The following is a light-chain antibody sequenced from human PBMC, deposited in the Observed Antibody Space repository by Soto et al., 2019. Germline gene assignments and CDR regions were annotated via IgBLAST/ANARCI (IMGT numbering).Light chain of an antibody. CDR2: EVT. J-gene: IGLJ3*02. CDR1: SSDVGSRNL. V-gene: IGLV2-23*02. Sequence: QSALTQPASVSGSPGQSITISCTGTSSDVGSRNLVSWYQQHPGKAPKLIIYEVTKWPSGVSNRFSGSKSGNTASLTIFGLQAEDEADYYCCSSAGSYTWVFGGGTKLTVL. CDR3: CSSAGSYTWV.